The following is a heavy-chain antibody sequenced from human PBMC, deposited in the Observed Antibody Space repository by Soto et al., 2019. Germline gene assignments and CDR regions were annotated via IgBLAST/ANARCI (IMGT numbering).Heavy chain of an antibody. J-gene: IGHJ4*02. CDR3: ARGYESRSRSVAY. CDR2: FYAGGST. D-gene: IGHD3-22*01. V-gene: IGHV3-53*01. Sequence: GGSLRLSCAVSGFTASLNYMSWVRQAPAKGLEWVSLFYAGGSTYYADSVKGRFTISRDSSKNALYLQMNSLIVDDTAVYYCARGYESRSRSVAYWGQGSLVTVSS. CDR1: GFTASLNY.